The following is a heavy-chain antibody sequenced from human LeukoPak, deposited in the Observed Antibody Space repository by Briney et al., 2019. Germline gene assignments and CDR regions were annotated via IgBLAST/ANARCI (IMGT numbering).Heavy chain of an antibody. CDR3: ARVGDWNDLVY. J-gene: IGHJ4*02. Sequence: SETLSLTCTVSGGSIINYYWSWIRQCPGKGLEWIGYIFYTGSTNYNPSLKSRVSISVDTSKNQFSLQLNSVTAADTAVYYCARVGDWNDLVYWGQGTLVTVSS. CDR2: IFYTGST. V-gene: IGHV4-59*01. CDR1: GGSIINYY. D-gene: IGHD1-1*01.